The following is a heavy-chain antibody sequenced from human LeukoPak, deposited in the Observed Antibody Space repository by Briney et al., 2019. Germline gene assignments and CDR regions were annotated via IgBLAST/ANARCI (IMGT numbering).Heavy chain of an antibody. J-gene: IGHJ3*02. V-gene: IGHV3-48*01. CDR2: ISSSSSTI. CDR1: GFTFSSYS. Sequence: GGSLRLSCVASGFTFSSYSMNWVRQAPGKGLEWVSYISSSSSTIYYADSVKGRFTISRDNAKNSLYLQMNSLRAEDTAVYYCARVESSITIFGVVTLGAFDIWGQGTMVTVSS. D-gene: IGHD3-3*01. CDR3: ARVESSITIFGVVTLGAFDI.